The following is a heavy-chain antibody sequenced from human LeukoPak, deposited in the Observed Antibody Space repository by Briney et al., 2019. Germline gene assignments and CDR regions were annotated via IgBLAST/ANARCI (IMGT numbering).Heavy chain of an antibody. Sequence: GGSLRPSCAASGFTFSSYAMSWVRQAPGKGLEWVSAISGSGGSAYYADSVKGRFTISRDNAKNSLYLQMNSLRDEDTAVYYCARDGLGIALWGQGTMVTVSS. CDR2: ISGSGGSA. V-gene: IGHV3-23*01. CDR3: ARDGLGIAL. D-gene: IGHD1-14*01. J-gene: IGHJ3*01. CDR1: GFTFSSYA.